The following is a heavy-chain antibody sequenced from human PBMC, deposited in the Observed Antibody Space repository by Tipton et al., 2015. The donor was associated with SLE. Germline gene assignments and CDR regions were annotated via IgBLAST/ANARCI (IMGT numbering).Heavy chain of an antibody. CDR1: GGSISSGNYY. CDR2: FYGSGSGST. J-gene: IGHJ5*02. V-gene: IGHV4-61*02. D-gene: IGHD1-26*01. Sequence: TLSLTCTVSGGSISSGNYYWTWIRQPAGKGLEWFGRFYGSGSGSTSYNPSLKSRVTISVDTSKNQFSLTPSSVTAADTAVYYCARGINGNYYWFDPWGQGTLVTVSS. CDR3: ARGINGNYYWFDP.